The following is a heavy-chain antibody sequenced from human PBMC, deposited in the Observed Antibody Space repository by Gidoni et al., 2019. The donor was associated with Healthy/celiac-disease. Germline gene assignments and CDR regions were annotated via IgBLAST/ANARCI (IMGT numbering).Heavy chain of an antibody. V-gene: IGHV3-48*01. CDR3: ARDLKSRYDSSGPQGDYYYYGMDV. CDR2: ISSSSSTI. J-gene: IGHJ6*02. D-gene: IGHD3-22*01. Sequence: EVQLVESGGGLVQPGGSLRLSCAASGFTFRSYSMNWVRQAPGKGLEWVSYISSSSSTIYYADSVKGRFTISRDNAKNSLYLQMNSLRAEDTAVYYCARDLKSRYDSSGPQGDYYYYGMDVWGQGTTVTVSS. CDR1: GFTFRSYS.